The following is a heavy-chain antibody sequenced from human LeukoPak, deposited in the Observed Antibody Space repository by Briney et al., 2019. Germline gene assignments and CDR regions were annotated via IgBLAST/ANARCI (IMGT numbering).Heavy chain of an antibody. CDR1: GGSISSYY. D-gene: IGHD5-12*01. J-gene: IGHJ4*02. V-gene: IGHV4-59*01. Sequence: PSETLSLTCTVSGGSISSYYWSWIRQHPGKGLEWIGYIYYSGSTNYNPSLKSRVTISVDTSKNQFSLKLSSVTAADTAVYYCARGSEWLRMYYFDYWGQGTLVTVSS. CDR2: IYYSGST. CDR3: ARGSEWLRMYYFDY.